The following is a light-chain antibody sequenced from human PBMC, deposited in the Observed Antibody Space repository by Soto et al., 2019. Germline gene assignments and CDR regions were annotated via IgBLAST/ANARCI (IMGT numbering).Light chain of an antibody. CDR1: NSNLGAGSD. Sequence: QSVLTQPPSVSGAPGQRVTISCPGNNSNLGAGSDVHWYQQLPGAAPKLVIFGNRNRPSGVPERFSGSKSGTSASLAITGLQAEDEADYYCQAYDYSLTAFVFGGGTKLTVL. CDR2: GNR. CDR3: QAYDYSLTAFV. V-gene: IGLV1-40*01. J-gene: IGLJ3*02.